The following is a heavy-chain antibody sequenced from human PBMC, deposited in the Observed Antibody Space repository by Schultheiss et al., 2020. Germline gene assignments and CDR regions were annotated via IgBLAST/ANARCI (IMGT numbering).Heavy chain of an antibody. CDR2: ISYDGSNK. CDR3: AKDDYGDYAEYFQH. D-gene: IGHD4-17*01. J-gene: IGHJ1*01. V-gene: IGHV3-30*18. CDR1: GFTFSTYA. Sequence: GGSLRLSCAASGFTFSTYAMTWVRQAPGKGLEWVAVISYDGSNKYYADSVKGRFTISRDNSKNTLYLQMNSLRAEDTAVYYCAKDDYGDYAEYFQHWGQGALVTVSS.